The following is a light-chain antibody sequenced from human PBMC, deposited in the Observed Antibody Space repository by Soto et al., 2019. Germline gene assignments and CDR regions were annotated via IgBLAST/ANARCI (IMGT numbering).Light chain of an antibody. J-gene: IGLJ3*02. CDR2: GNS. Sequence: QSALTQPPSVSGAPGQRITISCTGSSSNIGAGYDVHWYQQLPGTAPKLLIYGNSNRPSGVPDRFSGSKSGTSASLAITGLQAEDEADYYCQSSATSVSGPWVFGGGTKLTVL. CDR1: SSNIGAGYD. V-gene: IGLV1-40*01. CDR3: QSSATSVSGPWV.